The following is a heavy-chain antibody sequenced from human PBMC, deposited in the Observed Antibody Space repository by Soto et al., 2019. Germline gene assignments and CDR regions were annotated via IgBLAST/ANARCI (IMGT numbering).Heavy chain of an antibody. CDR2: ISGSGGST. J-gene: IGHJ5*02. CDR3: AKDNQDYSSGWYVDKDPSWFDP. Sequence: EVQLLESGGGWVQPGGSLRLSCAASGFTFSSYAMSWVRQAPGKGLEWVSAISGSGGSTYYADSVKGRFTISRDNSKNTLYLKMNSLRAEDTAVYYCAKDNQDYSSGWYVDKDPSWFDPWGQGTLVTVSS. V-gene: IGHV3-23*01. D-gene: IGHD6-19*01. CDR1: GFTFSSYA.